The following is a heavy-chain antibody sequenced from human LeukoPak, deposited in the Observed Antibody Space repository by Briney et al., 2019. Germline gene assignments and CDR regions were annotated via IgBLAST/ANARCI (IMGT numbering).Heavy chain of an antibody. CDR3: AREGYYGSGSPPSLYFDY. CDR2: TSSDLNVK. V-gene: IGHV3-30-3*01. D-gene: IGHD3-10*01. Sequence: GGSLRLSCAASGFTFRNYVIHWVRQAPGKGLEWVAVTSSDLNVKLYADSVKGRFTISRDNSRSTLYLQMNSLRPEDMAIYYCAREGYYGSGSPPSLYFDYWGQGTLVTVSS. J-gene: IGHJ4*02. CDR1: GFTFRNYV.